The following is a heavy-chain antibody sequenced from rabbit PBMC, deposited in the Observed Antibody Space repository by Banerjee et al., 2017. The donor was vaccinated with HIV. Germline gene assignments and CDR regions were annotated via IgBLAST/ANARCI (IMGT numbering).Heavy chain of an antibody. CDR1: GFSFSSSDW. CDR3: VRWATNGGPFNL. V-gene: IGHV1S45*01. J-gene: IGHJ4*01. CDR2: INTNSGNT. Sequence: QEQLEESGGDLVKPEGSLTLTCKASGFSFSSSDWICWVRQAPGKGLEWIGCINTNSGNTVYASWAKGRFTISKTSSTTVTLQMTSLTAADTATYFCVRWATNGGPFNLWGPGTLVTVS. D-gene: IGHD1-1*01.